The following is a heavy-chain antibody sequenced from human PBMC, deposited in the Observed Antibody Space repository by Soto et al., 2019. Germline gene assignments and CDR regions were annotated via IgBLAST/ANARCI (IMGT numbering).Heavy chain of an antibody. D-gene: IGHD3-10*01. Sequence: EVLLVESGGGLVQPGGSLKLSCAASGFVFKDASIHWVRQVSGKGLEWVGRVRDRAYNYATAYAASGKGRFTISRDDSTNTAYLQMNSLKTEDTAIYYCTRLISAAQDYWGQGTLVTVSS. CDR2: VRDRAYNYAT. CDR1: GFVFKDAS. CDR3: TRLISAAQDY. V-gene: IGHV3-73*01. J-gene: IGHJ4*02.